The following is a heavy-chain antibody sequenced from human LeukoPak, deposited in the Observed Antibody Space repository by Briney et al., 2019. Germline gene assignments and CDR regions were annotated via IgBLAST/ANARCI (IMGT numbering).Heavy chain of an antibody. CDR1: GGSFSGYY. D-gene: IGHD3-22*01. V-gene: IGHV4-34*01. J-gene: IGHJ4*02. CDR3: ARGKRTRYYYDSSGYPDY. CDR2: INHSGST. Sequence: PSETLSLTCAVYGGSFSGYYWSWIRQPPGKGLEWIGEINHSGSTNYNPSLKSRVTISVDTSKNQFSLKRSSVTAADTAVYYCARGKRTRYYYDSSGYPDYWGQGTLVTVSS.